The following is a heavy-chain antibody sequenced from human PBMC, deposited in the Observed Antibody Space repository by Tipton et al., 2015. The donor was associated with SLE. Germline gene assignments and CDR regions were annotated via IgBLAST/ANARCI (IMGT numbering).Heavy chain of an antibody. V-gene: IGHV3-66*01. Sequence: LSLTCAASGFTVSSNYMNWVRQAPGKGLEWVSVIYSGGSTYYSDSVKGRFTISRDNSKNTLYLQMNSLRAEDTAVYYCARDQPSSASAFDIWGQGTMVTVSS. CDR1: GFTVSSNY. D-gene: IGHD6-19*01. J-gene: IGHJ3*02. CDR3: ARDQPSSASAFDI. CDR2: IYSGGST.